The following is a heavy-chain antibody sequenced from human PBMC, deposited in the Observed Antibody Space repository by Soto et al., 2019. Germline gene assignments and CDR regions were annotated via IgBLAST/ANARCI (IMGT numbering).Heavy chain of an antibody. CDR2: ISSNGGST. CDR3: VKDNSYVATLYYYYGMDV. Sequence: GGSLRLSCSASGFTFSSYAMHWVRQAPGKGLEYVSAISSNGGSTYYADSVKGRFTISRDNSKNTLYLQMSSLRAEDTAVYYCVKDNSYVATLYYYYGMDVWGQGTTVTVSS. CDR1: GFTFSSYA. D-gene: IGHD5-12*01. J-gene: IGHJ6*02. V-gene: IGHV3-64D*08.